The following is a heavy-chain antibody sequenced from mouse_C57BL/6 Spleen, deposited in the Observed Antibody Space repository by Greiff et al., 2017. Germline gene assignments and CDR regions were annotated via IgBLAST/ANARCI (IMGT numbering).Heavy chain of an antibody. CDR3: AREGGSFAY. CDR1: GYSFTGYY. CDR2: INPSTGGT. D-gene: IGHD1-1*01. J-gene: IGHJ3*01. Sequence: DVQLQESGPELVKPGASVKISCKASGYSFTGYYMNWVKQSPEKSLEWIGEINPSTGGTTYNQKFKAKATLTVDKSSSTAYMQLKSLTSEDSAVYYCAREGGSFAYWGQGTLVTVSA. V-gene: IGHV1-42*01.